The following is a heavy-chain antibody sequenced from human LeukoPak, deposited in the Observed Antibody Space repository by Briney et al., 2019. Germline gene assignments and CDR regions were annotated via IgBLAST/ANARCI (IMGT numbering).Heavy chain of an antibody. J-gene: IGHJ3*02. V-gene: IGHV1-46*01. CDR1: GYTFTSYY. D-gene: IGHD5-24*01. Sequence: SCKASGYTFTSYYVHWVRQAPGQGLQWMGIINPTSGDTIYAQKFQCRVTMTRDMSTNTVYMELGSLRSEDTAVYYCARYGFSAVWQGGWHAFDIWGHGTMVTVSS. CDR3: ARYGFSAVWQGGWHAFDI. CDR2: INPTSGDT.